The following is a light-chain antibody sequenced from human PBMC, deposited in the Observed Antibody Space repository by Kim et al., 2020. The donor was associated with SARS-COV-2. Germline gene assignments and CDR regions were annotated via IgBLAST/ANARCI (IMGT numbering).Light chain of an antibody. Sequence: PGKTARITCGGTSIGSKSVHCYQQTPGQAPVLVISYDSVRPSGIPERFSGSNSGNTATVTISRVEAGDEADYYCQVWDSSDDHRVVFGGGTQLTVL. CDR1: SIGSKS. CDR3: QVWDSSDDHRVV. CDR2: YDS. V-gene: IGLV3-21*04. J-gene: IGLJ2*01.